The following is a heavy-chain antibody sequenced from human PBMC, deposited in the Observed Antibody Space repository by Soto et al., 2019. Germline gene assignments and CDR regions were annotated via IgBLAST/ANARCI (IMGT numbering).Heavy chain of an antibody. CDR3: ARDRGGYYYGMDV. CDR2: IWYDGSNK. Sequence: GGSLRLSCAASGFTFSSYGMHWVRQAPGRGLEWVAVIWYDGSNKYYADSVKGRFTISRDNSKNTLYLQMNSLRAEDTAVYYCARDRGGYYYGMDVWGQGTTVTVSS. CDR1: GFTFSSYG. J-gene: IGHJ6*02. V-gene: IGHV3-33*01.